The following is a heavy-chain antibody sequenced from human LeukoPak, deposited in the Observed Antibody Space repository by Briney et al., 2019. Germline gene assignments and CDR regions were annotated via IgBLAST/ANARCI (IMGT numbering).Heavy chain of an antibody. V-gene: IGHV3-72*01. CDR3: VRNHRHWFGP. CDR1: GFTFTSYS. CDR2: IRNAGDGYTT. Sequence: GGSLRLSCAASGFTFTSYSMNWVRQAPGQGPELIGHIRNAGDGYTTEYAASVKGRFTVSRDDSKNSLYLQMNSLKPEDTAVYYCVRNHRHWFGPWGQGTLVTVSS. J-gene: IGHJ5*02.